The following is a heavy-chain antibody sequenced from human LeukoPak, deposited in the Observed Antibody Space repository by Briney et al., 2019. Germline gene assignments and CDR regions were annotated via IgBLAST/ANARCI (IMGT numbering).Heavy chain of an antibody. V-gene: IGHV4-31*03. CDR1: GGSISSGGYY. CDR2: IYYSGST. J-gene: IGHJ4*02. Sequence: SETLSLTCTVSGGSISSGGYYWSWIRQHPGKGLEWIGYIYYSGSTYYNPSLKSRVTISEDTSKNQFSLKLSSVTAADTAVYYCARENPRHFDYWGQGTLVTVSS. D-gene: IGHD1-14*01. CDR3: ARENPRHFDY.